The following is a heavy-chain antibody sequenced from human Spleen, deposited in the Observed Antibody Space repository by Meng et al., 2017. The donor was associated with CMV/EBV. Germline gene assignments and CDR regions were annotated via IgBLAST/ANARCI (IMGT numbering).Heavy chain of an antibody. CDR2: INHSGST. V-gene: IGHV4-34*01. CDR1: GGAFSGYY. CDR3: ARGGNGSYRDFDY. J-gene: IGHJ4*02. D-gene: IGHD1-26*01. Sequence: CAVYGGAFSGYYWSWIRQPPGKGLEWIGEINHSGSTNYNPSLKSRVTISVDTSKNQFSLKLSSVTAADTAVYYCARGGNGSYRDFDYWGQGTLVTVSS.